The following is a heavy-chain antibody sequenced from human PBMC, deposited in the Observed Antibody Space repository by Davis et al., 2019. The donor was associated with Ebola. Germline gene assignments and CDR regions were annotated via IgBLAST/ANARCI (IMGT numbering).Heavy chain of an antibody. CDR1: GYSISSGYY. D-gene: IGHD7-27*01. CDR3: ATQELGSTLYSDY. V-gene: IGHV4-38-2*02. J-gene: IGHJ4*02. CDR2: IYNSGST. Sequence: PSETLSLTCTVSGYSISSGYYWGWIRQPPGKGLEWIGSIYNSGSTYYNPSLKSRVTISVDTSKNQFSLNLSSVTAADTAAYYCATQELGSTLYSDYWGLGTLVTVSS.